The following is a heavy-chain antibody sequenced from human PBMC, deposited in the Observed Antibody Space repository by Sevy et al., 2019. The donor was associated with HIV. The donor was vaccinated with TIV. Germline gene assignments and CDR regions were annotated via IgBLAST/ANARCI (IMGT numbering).Heavy chain of an antibody. CDR3: TSVGCSGGSCYSDCHYYGIDV. Sequence: GGSLRLSCTASGFTFGDYAMSWVRQAPGKGLEWVGFIRSKAYGGTTEYAAFVKGRFTSSRDDSKSIAYLQMNSMKTQDTAVDYCTSVGCSGGSCYSDCHYYGIDVWGQGTMVTVSS. J-gene: IGHJ6*02. CDR1: GFTFGDYA. D-gene: IGHD2-15*01. CDR2: IRSKAYGGTT. V-gene: IGHV3-49*04.